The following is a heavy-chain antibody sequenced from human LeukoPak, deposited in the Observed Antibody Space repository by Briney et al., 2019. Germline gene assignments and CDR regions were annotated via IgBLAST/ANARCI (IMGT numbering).Heavy chain of an antibody. D-gene: IGHD6-13*01. Sequence: PSQTLSLTCAVYGGSFSGYYWSWIPQPPAKGLEWIGEINHSGSTNYNPSLKSRVTISVDTSKNQFSLKLSSVTAADTAVYYCARGRRDSSSWYRKWFDPWGQGTLVTVSS. J-gene: IGHJ5*02. CDR2: INHSGST. CDR3: ARGRRDSSSWYRKWFDP. CDR1: GGSFSGYY. V-gene: IGHV4-34*01.